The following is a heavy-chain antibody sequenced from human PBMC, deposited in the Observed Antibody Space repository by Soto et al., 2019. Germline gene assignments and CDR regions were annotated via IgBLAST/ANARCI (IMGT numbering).Heavy chain of an antibody. D-gene: IGHD1-1*01. CDR3: ARDDRTGTAVLHY. Sequence: GGSLRLSCVVSVFTFSAYEMNWVRQSPGKGLEWVSYIGHSGTTIYYADSVKGRFTISRDNAKNSLYLQMNSLRAEDTAVYYCARDDRTGTAVLHYWGQGTLVTVSS. CDR1: VFTFSAYE. CDR2: IGHSGTTI. V-gene: IGHV3-11*01. J-gene: IGHJ4*03.